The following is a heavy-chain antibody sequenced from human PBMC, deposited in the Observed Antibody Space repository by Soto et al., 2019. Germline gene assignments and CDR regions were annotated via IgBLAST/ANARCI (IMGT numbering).Heavy chain of an antibody. CDR1: GGSISSYY. V-gene: IGHV4-59*01. CDR2: IYYSGST. J-gene: IGHJ4*02. Sequence: SETLSLTCTVSGGSISSYYWSWIRQPPGKGLEWIGYIYYSGSTNYNPSLKSRVTISVDTPKNQFSLKLSSVTAADTAVYYCARDCYDLWSGYYSDFFDYWGQGTLVTVSS. D-gene: IGHD3-3*01. CDR3: ARDCYDLWSGYYSDFFDY.